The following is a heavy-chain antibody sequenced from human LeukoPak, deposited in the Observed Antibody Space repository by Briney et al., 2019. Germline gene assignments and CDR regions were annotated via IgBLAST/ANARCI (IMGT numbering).Heavy chain of an antibody. CDR2: IYYSGST. V-gene: IGHV4-59*01. CDR1: GGSIISYY. Sequence: SETLSLTCIVSGGSIISYYWSWIRQPPGKGLEWIGYIYYSGSTNYNPSLKSRVTIPVDTSKNQFSLKLSSVTAADTAVYYCAREVITGHFDPWGQGTLVTVSS. D-gene: IGHD1-20*01. J-gene: IGHJ5*02. CDR3: AREVITGHFDP.